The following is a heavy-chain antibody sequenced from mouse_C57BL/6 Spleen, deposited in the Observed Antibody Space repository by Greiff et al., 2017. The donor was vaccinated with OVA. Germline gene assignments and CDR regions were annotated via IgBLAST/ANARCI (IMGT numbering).Heavy chain of an antibody. Sequence: EVKLMESGPGLVKPSQSLSLTCSVTGYSITSGYYWNWIRQFPGNKLEWMGYISYDGSNNYNPSLKNRISITRDTSKNQFFLKLNSVTTEDTATYYCARDYYYEAMDYWGQGTSVTVSS. J-gene: IGHJ4*01. CDR2: ISYDGSN. V-gene: IGHV3-6*01. D-gene: IGHD1-1*01. CDR1: GYSITSGYY. CDR3: ARDYYYEAMDY.